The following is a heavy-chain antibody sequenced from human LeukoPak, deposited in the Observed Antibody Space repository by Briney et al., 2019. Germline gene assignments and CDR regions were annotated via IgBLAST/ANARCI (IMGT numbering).Heavy chain of an antibody. CDR2: INPGDSDT. Sequence: GESLKISCATSGYRFTNYWIGWVRQMPGKGLEFMGIINPGDSDTRYSPSFQGQVTISADKSFSTAYLQLNSLEASDTAMYYCARHATTGFIVNRFDPWGQGTLVTVFS. CDR1: GYRFTNYW. V-gene: IGHV5-51*01. D-gene: IGHD1-26*01. J-gene: IGHJ5*02. CDR3: ARHATTGFIVNRFDP.